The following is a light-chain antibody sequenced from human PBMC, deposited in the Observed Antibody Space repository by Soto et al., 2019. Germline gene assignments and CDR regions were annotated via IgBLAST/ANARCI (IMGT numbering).Light chain of an antibody. Sequence: EIVMTQSPATLSVSPGERATHSCRASQSVSSYLAWYQQKPGQAPRLLIYDASNRATGIPARFSGSGSGTDFTLTINSLEPEDFAVYYCQQRSNWPSITFGQGTRLEI. CDR2: DAS. CDR1: QSVSSY. J-gene: IGKJ5*01. V-gene: IGKV3-11*01. CDR3: QQRSNWPSIT.